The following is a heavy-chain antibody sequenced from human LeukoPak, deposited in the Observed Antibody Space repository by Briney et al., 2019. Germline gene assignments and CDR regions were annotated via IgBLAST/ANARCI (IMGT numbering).Heavy chain of an antibody. CDR2: IIPIFGTA. D-gene: IGHD3-22*01. CDR1: GGTFSSYA. Sequence: SVKVPCKASGGTFSSYAISWVRQAPGQGLEWMGGIIPIFGTANYAQKFQGRVTITADESTSTAYMELSSLRSEDTAVYYCAREGNPYYYDSSGYYYFDYWGQGTLVTVSS. J-gene: IGHJ4*02. CDR3: AREGNPYYYDSSGYYYFDY. V-gene: IGHV1-69*13.